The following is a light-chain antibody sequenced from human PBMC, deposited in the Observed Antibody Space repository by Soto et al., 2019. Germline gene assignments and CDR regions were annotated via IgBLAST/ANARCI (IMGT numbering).Light chain of an antibody. CDR1: QDISNY. CDR2: DAS. CDR3: QQYDNLPI. V-gene: IGKV1-33*01. J-gene: IGKJ4*01. Sequence: DIQMTQSPSSLSVSVGDRVTITCQASQDISNYLNWYQQKPGKAPKLLIYDASNLETGVPSRFSGSGSGTDFTFTISSLQPEDIATYYCQQYDNLPIFGGGTKVDIK.